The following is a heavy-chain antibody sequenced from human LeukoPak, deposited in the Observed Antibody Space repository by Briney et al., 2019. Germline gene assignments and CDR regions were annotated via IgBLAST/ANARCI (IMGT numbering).Heavy chain of an antibody. D-gene: IGHD1-1*01. V-gene: IGHV3-7*01. Sequence: GGSLRLSCEASVLTFSPHWMSWVRQAPGKGLEWVASIYPDGSQKYYLDSVRGRFTISRDNTKNSLYLQMFSLGAEDTAVYYCARLLGTSTTYDYWGQGTLVTVSS. CDR2: IYPDGSQK. J-gene: IGHJ4*02. CDR1: VLTFSPHW. CDR3: ARLLGTSTTYDY.